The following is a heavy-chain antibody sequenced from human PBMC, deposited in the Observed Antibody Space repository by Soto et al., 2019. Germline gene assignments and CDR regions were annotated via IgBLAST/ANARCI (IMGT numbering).Heavy chain of an antibody. Sequence: PSETLSLTCSVSGNSLNSDNYYWGWLRPPPGKGLEWIGSIYYRGNTYYNPSLKTRVTISLDKSKSQFSLKLNSVTAADSAVYFCARLEGLATTSYYFDYWGQGTLVTVSS. CDR2: IYYRGNT. J-gene: IGHJ4*02. CDR1: GNSLNSDNYY. CDR3: ARLEGLATTSYYFDY. D-gene: IGHD3-9*01. V-gene: IGHV4-39*01.